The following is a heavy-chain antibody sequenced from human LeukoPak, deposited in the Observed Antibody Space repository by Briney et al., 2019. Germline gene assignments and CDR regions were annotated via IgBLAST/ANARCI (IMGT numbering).Heavy chain of an antibody. V-gene: IGHV5-51*01. J-gene: IGHJ4*02. D-gene: IGHD6-13*01. CDR2: IYPGDSDT. Sequence: HGESLKISCKASGYSFTTHWIGWVRQMPGKGLEWMGIIYPGDSDTRYSPSFQGHVTISADKSISTAYLQWSSLKASDTAMYYCARHVNAGTVDYWGQGTLVTVSS. CDR3: ARHVNAGTVDY. CDR1: GYSFTTHW.